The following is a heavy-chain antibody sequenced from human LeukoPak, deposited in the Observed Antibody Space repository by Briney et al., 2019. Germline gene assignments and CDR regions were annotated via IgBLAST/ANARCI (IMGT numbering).Heavy chain of an antibody. J-gene: IGHJ6*03. CDR2: IYYSGST. D-gene: IGHD3-22*01. CDR1: GDSISSFY. Sequence: PSETLSLTCTVSGDSISSFYWSWIRQPPGKGLEWIGYIYYSGSTNYNPSLKSRVTISADTSKKQFSLRLSSVTAADTAVYYCARRYDSSLSYYYYMDVWGKGTTVTVSS. CDR3: ARRYDSSLSYYYYMDV. V-gene: IGHV4-59*08.